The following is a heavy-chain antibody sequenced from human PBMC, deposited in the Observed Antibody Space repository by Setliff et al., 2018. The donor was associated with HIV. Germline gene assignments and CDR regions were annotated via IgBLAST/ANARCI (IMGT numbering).Heavy chain of an antibody. CDR1: GGSINRSNYY. Sequence: TSETLSLTCTVPGGSINRSNYYWGWIRQPPGKGLEWIGTISYTGSTYYDPSLKSRLTISLDTSKNQFFLKLSSVTAPDTAIYYCARQTWEYYDTLTGYYRSPKNFDSWGQGTLVTVS. CDR3: ARQTWEYYDTLTGYYRSPKNFDS. J-gene: IGHJ4*02. CDR2: ISYTGST. V-gene: IGHV4-39*01. D-gene: IGHD3-9*01.